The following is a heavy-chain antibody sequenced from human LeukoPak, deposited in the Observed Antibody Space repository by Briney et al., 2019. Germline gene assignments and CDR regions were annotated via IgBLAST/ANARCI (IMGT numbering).Heavy chain of an antibody. D-gene: IGHD3-9*01. CDR2: ISYDGSNK. V-gene: IGHV3-30*18. CDR1: GFTFSSYG. Sequence: GGSLRLSCAASGFTFSSYGMHWVRQAPGKGLEWVAVISYDGSNKYYADSVKGRFTISRDNSKNTLYLQMNSPRAEDTAVYYCAKDQGPGDYDILTGYYKSGGTLIDYWGQGTLVTVSS. J-gene: IGHJ4*02. CDR3: AKDQGPGDYDILTGYYKSGGTLIDY.